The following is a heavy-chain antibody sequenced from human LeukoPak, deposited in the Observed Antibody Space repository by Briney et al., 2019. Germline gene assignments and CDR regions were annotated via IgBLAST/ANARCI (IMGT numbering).Heavy chain of an antibody. CDR1: GGSISSGGFY. D-gene: IGHD1-26*01. V-gene: IGHV4-39*01. CDR3: ARLRETLDY. Sequence: SETLSLTCTVSGGSISSGGFYWGWFRQPPGRGLEWIVSIFYTGSTYYNPSLKSRVSISVNTSKNQFSLKLTSVTAADTAVYYCARLRETLDYWGQGTLVTVSS. CDR2: IFYTGST. J-gene: IGHJ4*02.